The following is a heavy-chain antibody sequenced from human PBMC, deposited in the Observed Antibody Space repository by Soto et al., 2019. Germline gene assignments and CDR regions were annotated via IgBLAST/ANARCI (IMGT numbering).Heavy chain of an antibody. V-gene: IGHV1-69*01. J-gene: IGHJ4*02. Sequence: QVQLVQSGAEVKKTGSSVKVSCKTSGGTFSTFGISWVRQAPGQGLEWMGGIIPFFGTAEYSQKFADRITITADESTNTVDMDLRSLTSEDTAIYYCARTAPMDAGDKYYYDFWGQGALVTVSS. D-gene: IGHD3-16*01. CDR2: IIPFFGTA. CDR3: ARTAPMDAGDKYYYDF. CDR1: GGTFSTFG.